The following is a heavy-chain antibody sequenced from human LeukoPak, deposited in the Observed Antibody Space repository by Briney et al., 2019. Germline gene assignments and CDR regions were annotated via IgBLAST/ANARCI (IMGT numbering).Heavy chain of an antibody. J-gene: IGHJ4*02. V-gene: IGHV4-59*01. Sequence: SETLSLTCSVSGGSISSYYWSWIRQPPGKGPEWIGYINNSGSTNYNPSVKSRVTISVDTSKKQFSLRLSSVTTEDTAVYYCAKDRSPRGYSYGYFDYWGQGILVTVSS. CDR3: AKDRSPRGYSYGYFDY. CDR2: INNSGST. D-gene: IGHD5-18*01. CDR1: GGSISSYY.